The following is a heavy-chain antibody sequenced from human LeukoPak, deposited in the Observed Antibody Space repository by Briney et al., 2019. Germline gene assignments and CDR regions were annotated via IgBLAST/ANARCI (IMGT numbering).Heavy chain of an antibody. CDR1: GYTFTSYG. CDR2: INTNTGNP. Sequence: ASVKVSCKASGYTFTSYGISWVRQAPGQGLEWMGWINTNTGNPTYAQGFTGRFVFSLDTSVSTAYLQISSLKAEDTAVYYCARGGVTTRYYYYYYYMDVWGKGTTVTVSS. D-gene: IGHD4-11*01. V-gene: IGHV7-4-1*02. J-gene: IGHJ6*03. CDR3: ARGGVTTRYYYYYYYMDV.